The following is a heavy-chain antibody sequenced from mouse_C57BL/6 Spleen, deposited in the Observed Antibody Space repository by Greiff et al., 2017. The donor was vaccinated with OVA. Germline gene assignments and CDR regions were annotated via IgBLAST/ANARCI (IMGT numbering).Heavy chain of an antibody. CDR1: GFSLTGYG. D-gene: IGHD1-1*01. CDR3: ARQETITTVGDAMDY. J-gene: IGHJ4*01. V-gene: IGHV2-6-1*01. Sequence: QVQLKESGPGLVAPSQSLSITCTVSGFSLTGYGVHWVRQPPGKGLEWLGVIGSDGSTTYNSAIKSRLSISKDNAKSQVFLKMNSLQTDDTAMYYCARQETITTVGDAMDYWGQGTSVTVSS. CDR2: IGSDGST.